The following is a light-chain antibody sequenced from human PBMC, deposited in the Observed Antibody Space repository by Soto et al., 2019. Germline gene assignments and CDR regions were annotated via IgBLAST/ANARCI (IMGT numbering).Light chain of an antibody. J-gene: IGLJ1*01. V-gene: IGLV2-11*01. Sequence: QSALTQPRSVSGSPGQSVTISCTGTSSDVDGYNYVSWYQHHPGKAPKLMIYDVSKRPSGVPDRFSGSKSGNTASLTISGLQAEDEADYNCCSYAGSYTWVFGTGTKLTVL. CDR2: DVS. CDR1: SSDVDGYNY. CDR3: CSYAGSYTWV.